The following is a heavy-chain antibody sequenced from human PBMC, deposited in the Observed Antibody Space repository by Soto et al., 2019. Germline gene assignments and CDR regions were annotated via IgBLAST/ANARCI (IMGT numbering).Heavy chain of an antibody. Sequence: QVQLVQSGAEVKKSGASVKVSCKASGYTFTTYDISWVRQAPGQGLEWMGWISAFNGNTNYAQKLQGRVTMTTDTSTSTAYMELRSLRSDDTAVYYCARAVSHFYHYYYMDVCGKGTTVTVSS. CDR3: ARAVSHFYHYYYMDV. CDR1: GYTFTTYD. CDR2: ISAFNGNT. J-gene: IGHJ6*03. V-gene: IGHV1-18*01. D-gene: IGHD2-8*01.